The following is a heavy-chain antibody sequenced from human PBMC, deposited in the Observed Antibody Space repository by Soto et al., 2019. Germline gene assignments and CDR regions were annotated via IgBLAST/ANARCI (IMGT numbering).Heavy chain of an antibody. CDR3: VGGQSYLGY. Sequence: GVPIRHPCTASGFTFITNGRHWVRKDPGKGLEWVAVISYDGSNTYYADSVKGRFTISRDNSKNTLYLQMNSLRTEDTALYYCVGGQSYLGYRGQGTLVTVSS. V-gene: IGHV3-30*03. CDR2: ISYDGSNT. CDR1: GFTFITNG. D-gene: IGHD3-10*01. J-gene: IGHJ4*02.